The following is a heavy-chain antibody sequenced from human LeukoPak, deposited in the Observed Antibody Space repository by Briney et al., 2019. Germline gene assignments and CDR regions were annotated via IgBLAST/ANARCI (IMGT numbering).Heavy chain of an antibody. J-gene: IGHJ4*02. D-gene: IGHD4-17*01. V-gene: IGHV3-48*01. CDR3: ARDPPTTVTVFDY. CDR2: ISSSSSTI. Sequence: GGSLRLSCAASGFTFSSYSMNWVRQAPGKGLEWVSYISSSSSTIYYADSAKGRFTISRDNAKNSLYLQMNSLRAEDTAVYYCARDPPTTVTVFDYWGQGTLVTVSS. CDR1: GFTFSSYS.